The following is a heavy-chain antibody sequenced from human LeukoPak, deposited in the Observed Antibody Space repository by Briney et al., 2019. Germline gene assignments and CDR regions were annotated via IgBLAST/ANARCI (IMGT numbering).Heavy chain of an antibody. CDR3: ARTKLRYFDWLSTTPLFDY. Sequence: ASVKVSCKASGYTFTSYGISWVRQAPGQGLEWMGWMNPNSGNTGYAQKFQGRVTMTRNTSISTAYMELSSLRSEDTAVYYCARTKLRYFDWLSTTPLFDYWGQGTLVTVSS. CDR1: GYTFTSYG. V-gene: IGHV1-8*02. D-gene: IGHD3-9*01. J-gene: IGHJ4*02. CDR2: MNPNSGNT.